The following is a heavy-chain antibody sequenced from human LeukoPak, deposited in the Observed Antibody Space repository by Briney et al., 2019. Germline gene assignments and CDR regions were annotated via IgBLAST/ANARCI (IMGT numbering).Heavy chain of an antibody. V-gene: IGHV3-30-3*01. Sequence: GGSLRLSCAASGFTFSSYAMHWVRQAPGKGLEWVAVISYDGSNKYYADSVKGRFTISRDNSKNTLYLQMNSLRAEDTAVYYCARDPTPEVSYFDYWGQGTLVTVSS. J-gene: IGHJ4*02. CDR2: ISYDGSNK. CDR3: ARDPTPEVSYFDY. CDR1: GFTFSSYA.